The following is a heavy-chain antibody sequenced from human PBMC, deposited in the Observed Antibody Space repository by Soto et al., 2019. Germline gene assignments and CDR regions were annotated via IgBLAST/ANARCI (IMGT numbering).Heavy chain of an antibody. Sequence: VGSLRLSGAASGSTFSSYGMHWVRQARGKGLEWVAVISYDGSNKYYADSVKGRFTISRDNSKNTLYLQMNSLRAEDTAVYYCAKVPPLVATTGYYYGMDVWGQGTTVTVSS. CDR1: GSTFSSYG. CDR2: ISYDGSNK. CDR3: AKVPPLVATTGYYYGMDV. V-gene: IGHV3-30*18. D-gene: IGHD5-12*01. J-gene: IGHJ6*02.